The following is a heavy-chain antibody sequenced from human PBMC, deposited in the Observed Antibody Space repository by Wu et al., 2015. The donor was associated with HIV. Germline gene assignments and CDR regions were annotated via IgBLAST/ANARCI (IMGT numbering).Heavy chain of an antibody. CDR3: ARVRTARGAFDF. CDR2: INSRSGDR. J-gene: IGHJ4*02. Sequence: QIQLVQSGAEVKKPGASVKVSCKASGYTFTSFYIHWVRQAPGQGLEWMGWINSRSGDRDYAQKFQGRVTLTRDTSINTVYMEFRSLTSDDTAVYFCARVRTARGAFDFWGLGTLVTVSS. D-gene: IGHD4/OR15-4a*01. CDR1: GYTFTSFY. V-gene: IGHV1-2*02.